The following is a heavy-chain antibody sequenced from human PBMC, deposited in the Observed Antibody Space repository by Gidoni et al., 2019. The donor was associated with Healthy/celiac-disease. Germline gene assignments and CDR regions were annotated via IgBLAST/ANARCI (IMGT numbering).Heavy chain of an antibody. V-gene: IGHV3-23*01. J-gene: IGHJ4*02. CDR1: GFTFSSYA. D-gene: IGHD4-17*01. Sequence: EVQLLESGGGLVQPGGSLRLSCAASGFTFSSYAMSWVRQAPGKGLEWVSAISGSGGSTYYADSVKGRFTISRDNSKNTLYLQMNSLRAEDTAVYYCASSPSYGDYPYYFDYWGQGTLVTVSS. CDR2: ISGSGGST. CDR3: ASSPSYGDYPYYFDY.